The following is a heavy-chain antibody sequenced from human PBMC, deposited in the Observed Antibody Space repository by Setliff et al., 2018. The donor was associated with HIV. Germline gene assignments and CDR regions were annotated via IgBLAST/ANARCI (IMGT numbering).Heavy chain of an antibody. Sequence: GASVKVSCKASGYTFTSYGISWVRQAPGQGLEWMGWISAYNGNTNYAQKLQGRVTMTTDTSTSTAYMELRSLRSDDTAVYYCARLEDYYDSSGYYYGLGDDYWGRGTLVTVSS. V-gene: IGHV1-18*01. CDR1: GYTFTSYG. J-gene: IGHJ4*02. CDR2: ISAYNGNT. CDR3: ARLEDYYDSSGYYYGLGDDY. D-gene: IGHD3-22*01.